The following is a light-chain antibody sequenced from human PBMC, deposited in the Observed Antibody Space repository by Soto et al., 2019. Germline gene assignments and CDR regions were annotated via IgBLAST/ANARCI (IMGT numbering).Light chain of an antibody. Sequence: EIVLTQSPATLSLSPGERATLSCRASQSVSSYLAWYQQKPGQAPRLLISDAFNWATGMPARFSGSGSGTDFTLNISSLEPEDFAVYYCQQRRNWPRTFGQGTKVEIK. CDR2: DAF. CDR3: QQRRNWPRT. CDR1: QSVSSY. J-gene: IGKJ1*01. V-gene: IGKV3-11*01.